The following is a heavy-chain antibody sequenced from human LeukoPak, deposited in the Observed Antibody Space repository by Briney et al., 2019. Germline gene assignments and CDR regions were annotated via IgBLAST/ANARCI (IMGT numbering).Heavy chain of an antibody. Sequence: GGSLRLSCAASGVTFSSYWMSWVRQAPGKGLEWVANIKQDGSEKYYVDSVKGRLTISRDNAKNSLYLQMNRVRAEDTAVYYCAVVLSYGPYGMDVWGQGTTVTVSS. J-gene: IGHJ6*02. V-gene: IGHV3-7*01. CDR2: IKQDGSEK. D-gene: IGHD5-18*01. CDR1: GVTFSSYW. CDR3: AVVLSYGPYGMDV.